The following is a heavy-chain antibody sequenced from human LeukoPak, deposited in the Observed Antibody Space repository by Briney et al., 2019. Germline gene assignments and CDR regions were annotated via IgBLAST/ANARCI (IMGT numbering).Heavy chain of an antibody. D-gene: IGHD2-21*01. CDR2: IIPIFGTA. V-gene: IGHV1-69*05. CDR1: GYTFTSYY. CDR3: ARDADDRGGGEDY. Sequence: ASVKVSCKASGYTFTSYYMHWVRQAPGQGLEWMGRIIPIFGTANYAQKFQGRVTITTDESTSTAYMELSSLRSEDTAVYYCARDADDRGGGEDYWGQGTLVTVSS. J-gene: IGHJ4*02.